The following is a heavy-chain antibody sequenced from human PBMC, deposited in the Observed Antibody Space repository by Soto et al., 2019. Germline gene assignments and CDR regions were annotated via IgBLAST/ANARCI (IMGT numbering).Heavy chain of an antibody. D-gene: IGHD3-22*01. CDR3: ARQYYDSSGYPSRVHYYYGLDV. CDR1: GYSFTSYW. Sequence: PGESLTISCKGSGYSFTSYWISWVRQMPGKGLEWMGRIDPSDSYTHYSPSFQGHVTPSADKSISTAYLQWSSLKASDTAMYYCARQYYDSSGYPSRVHYYYGLDVWGQGTTVTVSS. V-gene: IGHV5-10-1*01. J-gene: IGHJ6*02. CDR2: IDPSDSYT.